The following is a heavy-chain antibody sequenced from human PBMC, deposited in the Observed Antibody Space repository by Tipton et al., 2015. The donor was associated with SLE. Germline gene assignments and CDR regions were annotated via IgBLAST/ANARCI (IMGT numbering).Heavy chain of an antibody. V-gene: IGHV3-11*01. CDR2: ISSSGTTI. J-gene: IGHJ4*02. Sequence: SLRLSCAASRFTFSDSYMSWIRQAPGKGLEWVSYISSSGTTIYYADSVKGRFTISRDNSKSTLFLQVKSLRAEDTAVYYCAKDQAAAEPDFWGQGTLVTVSS. D-gene: IGHD6-13*01. CDR1: RFTFSDSY. CDR3: AKDQAAAEPDF.